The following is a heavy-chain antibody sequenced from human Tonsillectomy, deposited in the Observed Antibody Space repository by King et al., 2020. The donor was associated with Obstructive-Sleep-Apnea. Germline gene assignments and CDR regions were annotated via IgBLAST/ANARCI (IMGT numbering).Heavy chain of an antibody. D-gene: IGHD6-19*01. CDR1: GYTLTDLS. J-gene: IGHJ4*02. V-gene: IGHV1-24*01. CDR3: TTLFDTGYSSAWGFDY. CDR2: FEPVDGET. Sequence: VQLVESGAEVKKPGASVKVSCKVSGYTLTDLSMHWVRQAPGNGLEWMGGFEPVDGETIYAQKFQGRVTMTEDPSTDTAYMELSSLRSEDTAVYYCTTLFDTGYSSAWGFDYWGQGTLVTVSS.